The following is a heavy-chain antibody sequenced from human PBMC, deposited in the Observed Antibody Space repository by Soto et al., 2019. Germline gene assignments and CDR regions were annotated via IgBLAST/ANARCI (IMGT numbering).Heavy chain of an antibody. Sequence: QVQLVESGGGVVQPGTSLRLSCAASGFTFSSYGMQWVRQAPGKGLECVALTLHDGSNDYYVDSVKGRFTISRDNSKKTLYLQMNSLRSEGTADYYCATNADSSGPPRPYYLDTWAQGTRVTVSP. D-gene: IGHD3-22*01. CDR2: TLHDGSND. CDR3: ATNADSSGPPRPYYLDT. CDR1: GFTFSSYG. V-gene: IGHV3-30*03. J-gene: IGHJ4*02.